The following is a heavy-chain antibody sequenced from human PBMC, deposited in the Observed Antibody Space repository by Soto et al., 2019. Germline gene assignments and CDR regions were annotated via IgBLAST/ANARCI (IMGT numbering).Heavy chain of an antibody. J-gene: IGHJ5*02. Sequence: SETLSLTCTVSGGSISSSSYYWGWIRQPPGKGLEWIGSIYYSGSTYYNPSLKSRVTISVDTSKNQFSLKLSSVTAADTAVYYCAREGLDNWNYAANWFDPWGQVTLVPVSS. V-gene: IGHV4-39*02. D-gene: IGHD1-7*01. CDR3: AREGLDNWNYAANWFDP. CDR2: IYYSGST. CDR1: GGSISSSSYY.